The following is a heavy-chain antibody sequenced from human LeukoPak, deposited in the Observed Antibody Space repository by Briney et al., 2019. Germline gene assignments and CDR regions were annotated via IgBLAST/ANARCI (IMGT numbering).Heavy chain of an antibody. CDR2: ISSSSSYI. D-gene: IGHD3-10*01. CDR1: GFTFSGHS. Sequence: GGSLRLSCAASGFTFSGHSMNWVRQAPGKGLEWVSSISSSSSYIYYADSVKGRFTISRDNAKNSLYLQMNSLRAEDTAVYYCAREMITMVRGVIRGPFDYWGQGTLVTVSS. J-gene: IGHJ4*02. CDR3: AREMITMVRGVIRGPFDY. V-gene: IGHV3-21*01.